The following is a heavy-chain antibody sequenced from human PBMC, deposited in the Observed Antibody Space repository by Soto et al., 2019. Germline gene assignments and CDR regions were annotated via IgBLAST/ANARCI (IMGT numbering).Heavy chain of an antibody. J-gene: IGHJ4*02. CDR3: AREATTFLDY. V-gene: IGHV1-2*04. D-gene: IGHD4-4*01. CDR1: GYTFTAGYY. Sequence: ASVKVSCKASGYTFTAGYYIHWVRRAPGQGLEWMGWINPNSGDTNYAQKFQDWVTMTRDTSISTAYMELSRLRSDDTAMYFCAREATTFLDYWGQGTLVTVSS. CDR2: INPNSGDT.